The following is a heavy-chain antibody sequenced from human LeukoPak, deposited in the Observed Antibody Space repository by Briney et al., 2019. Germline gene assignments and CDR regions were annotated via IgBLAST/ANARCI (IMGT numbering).Heavy chain of an antibody. CDR2: IYTSGNT. J-gene: IGHJ6*03. V-gene: IGHV4-61*02. CDR3: ARANWNYYMDV. CDR1: SGSISSGSYY. Sequence: SETLSLTCTVSSGSISSGSYYWSWIRQPAGTGLEWIGRIYTSGNTNYNPSLKSRVTISVDTSKNQFSLKLSSVTAADTAVYYCARANWNYYMDVWGKGTTVTVSS. D-gene: IGHD1-1*01.